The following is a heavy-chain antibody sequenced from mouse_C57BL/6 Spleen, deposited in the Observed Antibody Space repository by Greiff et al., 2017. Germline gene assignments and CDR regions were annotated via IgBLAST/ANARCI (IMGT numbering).Heavy chain of an antibody. J-gene: IGHJ4*01. CDR3: ARYDGYYYYAMDY. CDR2: INPSNGGT. CDR1: GYTFTSYW. D-gene: IGHD2-3*01. V-gene: IGHV1-53*01. Sequence: QVQLQQPGTELVTPGASVKLSCKASGYTFTSYWLRWVRQRPGQGLEWIGNINPSNGGTKYNEKFKSKATLTVDKSSSTAYMQLSSLTSEDSAVYYWARYDGYYYYAMDYWGQGTSVTASS.